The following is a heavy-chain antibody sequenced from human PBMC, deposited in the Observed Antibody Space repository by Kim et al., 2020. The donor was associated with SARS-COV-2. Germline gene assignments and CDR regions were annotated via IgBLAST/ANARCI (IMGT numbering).Heavy chain of an antibody. D-gene: IGHD3-10*01. J-gene: IGHJ4*02. CDR1: GGSISSSSYY. CDR3: ARLGSGSYIR. CDR2: IYYSGST. V-gene: IGHV4-39*01. Sequence: SETLSLTCTVSGGSISSSSYYWGWIRQPPGKGLEWIGSIYYSGSTYYNPSLKSRVTISVDTSKNQFSLKLSSVTAADTAVYYCARLGSGSYIRWGQGTLGTVSS.